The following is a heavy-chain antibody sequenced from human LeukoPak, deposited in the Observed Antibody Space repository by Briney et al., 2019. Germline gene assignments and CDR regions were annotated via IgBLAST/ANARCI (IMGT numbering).Heavy chain of an antibody. CDR1: GYTFTSYG. J-gene: IGHJ4*02. V-gene: IGHV1-18*01. Sequence: ASVKVSFKASGYTFTSYGISWVRQAPGQGVEGRGWISAYNGNTNYAQKLQGRVTMTTDTSTSTAYMELRSLRSDDTAVYYCARSRTELIFGVATEAYYFDYWGQGTLVTVSS. CDR2: ISAYNGNT. CDR3: ARSRTELIFGVATEAYYFDY. D-gene: IGHD3-3*01.